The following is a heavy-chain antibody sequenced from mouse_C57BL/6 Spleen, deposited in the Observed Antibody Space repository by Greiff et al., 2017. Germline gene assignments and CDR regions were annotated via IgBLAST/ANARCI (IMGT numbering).Heavy chain of an antibody. J-gene: IGHJ1*03. CDR2: IYPRSGNT. CDR3: ANIYDGNYEYWYFDD. CDR1: GYTFTSYG. Sequence: QVQLQQSGAELARPGASVKLSCKASGYTFTSYGISWVKQRTGQGLEWIGEIYPRSGNTYYHEKFKGTATLTADKSSSTAYLELRSLTSEDAAVYVCANIYDGNYEYWYFDDWGTGTTVTVSS. V-gene: IGHV1-81*01. D-gene: IGHD2-1*01.